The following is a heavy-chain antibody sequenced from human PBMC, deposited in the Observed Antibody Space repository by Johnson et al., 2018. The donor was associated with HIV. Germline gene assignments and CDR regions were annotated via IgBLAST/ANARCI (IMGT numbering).Heavy chain of an antibody. Sequence: EVQLLESGGGLVQPGGSLRLSCAASGFTFSSYDMHWVRQATGKGLEWVSAICTAGDTYYPGSVKGRFTISRENAKNSLYLQMNSLRAGDTAVYYCARGLGGYYDFWRGYPWDAFDIWGQGTMVTVSS. V-gene: IGHV3-13*01. CDR1: GFTFSSYD. D-gene: IGHD3-3*01. J-gene: IGHJ3*02. CDR2: ICTAGDT. CDR3: ARGLGGYYDFWRGYPWDAFDI.